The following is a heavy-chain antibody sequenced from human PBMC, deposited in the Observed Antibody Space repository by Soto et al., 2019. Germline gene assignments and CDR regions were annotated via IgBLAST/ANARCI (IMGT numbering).Heavy chain of an antibody. CDR1: GFTFSSYG. D-gene: IGHD6-19*01. Sequence: GGSLRLSCAASGFTFSSYGMHWVRQAPGKGLEWVAVISYDGSNKYYADSVKGRFTISRDNSKNTLYLQMNSLRAEDTAVYYCAKDPGYSSGWTFDYWGQGTLVTVSS. J-gene: IGHJ4*02. CDR3: AKDPGYSSGWTFDY. CDR2: ISYDGSNK. V-gene: IGHV3-30*18.